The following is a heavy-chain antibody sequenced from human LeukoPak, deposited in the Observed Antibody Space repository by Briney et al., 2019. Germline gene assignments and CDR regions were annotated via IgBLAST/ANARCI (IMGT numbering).Heavy chain of an antibody. CDR2: IYYSGSS. CDR3: ARRYYGSSSFDY. J-gene: IGHJ4*02. Sequence: GSLRLSCAASGFTVRSNYMSWIRQPPGKGLEWIGSIYYSGSSYYNPSLKSRVTISLDTSKNQFSLKLSSVTAADTAVYYCARRYYGSSSFDYWGQGTLVTVSS. V-gene: IGHV4-39*01. D-gene: IGHD3-10*01. CDR1: GFTVRSNY.